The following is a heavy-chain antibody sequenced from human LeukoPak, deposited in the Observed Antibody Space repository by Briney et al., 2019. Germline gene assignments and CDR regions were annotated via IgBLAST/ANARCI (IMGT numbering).Heavy chain of an antibody. V-gene: IGHV3-21*01. Sequence: GGSLRLSCAASGFTFSSYSMNWVRQAPGKGLEWVSSISSSSSYIYYAGSVKGRFTISRDNAKNSLYLQMNSLRAEDTAVYYCARYSSGWHAFDIWGQGTMVTVSS. CDR2: ISSSSSYI. D-gene: IGHD6-19*01. CDR3: ARYSSGWHAFDI. CDR1: GFTFSSYS. J-gene: IGHJ3*02.